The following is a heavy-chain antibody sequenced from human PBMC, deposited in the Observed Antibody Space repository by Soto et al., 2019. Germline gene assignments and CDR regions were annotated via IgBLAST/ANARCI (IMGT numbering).Heavy chain of an antibody. J-gene: IGHJ4*02. V-gene: IGHV1-24*01. CDR2: FDPEDGET. D-gene: IGHD3-9*01. Sequence: ASVKVSCKVSGYTLTELSMHWVRQAPGKGLEWMGGFDPEDGETIYAQKFQGRVTMTEDTSTDTAYMELSSLRSEDTAVYYCATGVLRYFDWLLSYFDYWGQGTLVIVSS. CDR3: ATGVLRYFDWLLSYFDY. CDR1: GYTLTELS.